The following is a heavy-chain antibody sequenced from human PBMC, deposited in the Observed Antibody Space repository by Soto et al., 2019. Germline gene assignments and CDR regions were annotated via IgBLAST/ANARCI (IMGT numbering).Heavy chain of an antibody. V-gene: IGHV3-21*01. D-gene: IGHD3-22*01. Sequence: EVQLVESGGGLVKPGGSLRLSCAASGFTFSTYSMNWVRQAPGKGLEWVSSISDSSSYIYYAASVKGRFTITRDNAKNSLYLQMNSLRAEDTAVYYCARYDSSGYYWPYYYYGMDVWGQGTTVTVSS. CDR3: ARYDSSGYYWPYYYYGMDV. CDR2: ISDSSSYI. J-gene: IGHJ6*02. CDR1: GFTFSTYS.